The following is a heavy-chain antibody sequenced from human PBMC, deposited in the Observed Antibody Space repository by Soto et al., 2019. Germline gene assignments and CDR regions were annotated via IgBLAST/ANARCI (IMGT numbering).Heavy chain of an antibody. J-gene: IGHJ4*02. CDR2: VTDSGGST. CDR1: GFTFRNFV. V-gene: IGHV3-23*01. Sequence: EVQVLESGGGLVQPGGSLRLSCTASGFTFRNFVMSWVRQAPGKGLEWVSTVTDSGGSTYYADSVKGRFTISRDNSKNTLYLQMNSLRAEDTAVYYCAEDRPVASAGAYDYWGQETLVTVSS. CDR3: AEDRPVASAGAYDY. D-gene: IGHD6-13*01.